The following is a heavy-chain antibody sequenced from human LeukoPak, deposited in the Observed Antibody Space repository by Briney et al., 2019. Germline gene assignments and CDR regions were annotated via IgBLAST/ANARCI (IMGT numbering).Heavy chain of an antibody. CDR1: GGSISSGSYY. V-gene: IGHV4-39*01. Sequence: PSETLSLTCTVSGGSISSGSYYWGWIRQPPGKGLEWIGSIYYSGSTYYNPSLKSRVTISVDTSKNQFSLKLSPVTAADTAMYYCARMLGIAAAGGGFDIWGQGTMVTVSS. D-gene: IGHD6-13*01. J-gene: IGHJ3*02. CDR3: ARMLGIAAAGGGFDI. CDR2: IYYSGST.